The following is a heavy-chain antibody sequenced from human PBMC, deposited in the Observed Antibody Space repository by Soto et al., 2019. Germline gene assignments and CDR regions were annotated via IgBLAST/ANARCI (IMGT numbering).Heavy chain of an antibody. CDR2: IYYSGST. D-gene: IGHD3-3*02. CDR1: GGSISSYY. J-gene: IGHJ6*02. V-gene: IGHV4-59*08. Sequence: SETLSLTCTVPGGSISSYYWSWIRQPPGKGLDWIGYIYYSGSTNYNPSLKSRVTISVDTSKNQFSLKLSSVTAADTAVYYCASTLGATRDIYYYYYYGMAVWGQGTTVTVS. CDR3: ASTLGATRDIYYYYYYGMAV.